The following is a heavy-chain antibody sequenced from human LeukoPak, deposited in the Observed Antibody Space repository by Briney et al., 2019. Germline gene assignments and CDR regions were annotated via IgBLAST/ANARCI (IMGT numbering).Heavy chain of an antibody. V-gene: IGHV4-34*01. CDR1: GGSISSYY. Sequence: SETLSLTCTVSGGSISSYYWSWIRQPPGKGLEWIGEINHSGSTNYNPSLKSRVTISVDTSKNQFSLKLSSVTAADTAVYYCARATVRGVNLKYYYYGMDVWGQGTTVTVSS. CDR3: ARATVRGVNLKYYYYGMDV. CDR2: INHSGST. D-gene: IGHD3-10*01. J-gene: IGHJ6*02.